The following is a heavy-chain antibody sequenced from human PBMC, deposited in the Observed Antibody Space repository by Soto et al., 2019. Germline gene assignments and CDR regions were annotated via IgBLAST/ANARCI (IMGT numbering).Heavy chain of an antibody. D-gene: IGHD3-10*01. CDR3: ARDIGSYAYGEGY. CDR1: CGSINSYW. Sequence: SETLSLTCSFSCGSINSYWWSWIRQPAGKGLEWIGRVYSTGTTDYNPSLNSRATMSVETSKNQFSLKLTSVTAADTAVYYCARDIGSYAYGEGYWGQGIQVTV. J-gene: IGHJ4*02. V-gene: IGHV4-4*07. CDR2: VYSTGTT.